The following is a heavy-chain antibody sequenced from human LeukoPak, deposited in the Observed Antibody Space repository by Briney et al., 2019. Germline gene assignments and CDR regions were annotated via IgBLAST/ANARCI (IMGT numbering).Heavy chain of an antibody. J-gene: IGHJ4*02. CDR3: ARSDVARWDFDY. Sequence: GGSLRLSCAPSGFTFTIYIMRWGRHAPGKGLEWVSSISSSSSYIYYADSVKGRFTISTDNAKNSLYLQMNSLRAEDTAVYYCARSDVARWDFDYWGQGTLVTVSS. CDR2: ISSSSSYI. V-gene: IGHV3-21*01. CDR1: GFTFTIYI. D-gene: IGHD4-23*01.